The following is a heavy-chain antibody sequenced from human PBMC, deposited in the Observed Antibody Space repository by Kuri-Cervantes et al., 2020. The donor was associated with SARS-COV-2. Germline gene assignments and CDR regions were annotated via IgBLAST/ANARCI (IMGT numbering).Heavy chain of an antibody. CDR3: ATGERITMVRGVIIMEGDFDY. CDR2: IKPSGGST. D-gene: IGHD3-10*01. J-gene: IGHJ4*02. Sequence: ISSYASSYSFFSYYMHWVRQDPGQGLVWMGVIKPSGGSTSYGQEFQGRVTMTRDTSSSTVYMELSSMRSEETAVYYCATGERITMVRGVIIMEGDFDYWGQGTLVTVSS. CDR1: SYSFFSYY. V-gene: IGHV1-46*01.